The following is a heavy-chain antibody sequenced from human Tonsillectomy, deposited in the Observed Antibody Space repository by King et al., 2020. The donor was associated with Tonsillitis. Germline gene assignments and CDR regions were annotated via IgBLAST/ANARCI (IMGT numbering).Heavy chain of an antibody. CDR1: GFSFNNAW. V-gene: IGHV3-15*01. CDR3: TTRYCSGTDCYEAYFDY. D-gene: IGHD2-2*01. CDR2: IQSKTDGLTT. Sequence: VQLVESGGGLVKPGGSLRLSCAASGFSFNNAWMSGVRQAPGRGLEWVGRIQSKTDGLTTDYAAPVKGRFNISRDDSKNMLFLQMDSLKTEDTAVYYCTTRYCSGTDCYEAYFDYRGKGTLVTVSS. J-gene: IGHJ4*02.